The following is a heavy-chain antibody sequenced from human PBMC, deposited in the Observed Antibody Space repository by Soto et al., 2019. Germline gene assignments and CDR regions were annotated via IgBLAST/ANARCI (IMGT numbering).Heavy chain of an antibody. CDR1: GGTFSSHS. Sequence: VQLMQSGAEVKKPGSSVKVSCKASGGTFSSHSINWVRQAPGQGLEWMGGIITLFGTSNYAQNCQGRVTITADQSTSTAYMELNSLTSDDTAVYYCAREVGYGDFSAALLDWGQGTLVPVSS. J-gene: IGHJ4*02. CDR2: IITLFGTS. D-gene: IGHD2-21*02. V-gene: IGHV1-69*01. CDR3: AREVGYGDFSAALLD.